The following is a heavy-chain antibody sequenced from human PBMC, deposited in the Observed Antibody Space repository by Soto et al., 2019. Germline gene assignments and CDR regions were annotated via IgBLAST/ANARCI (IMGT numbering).Heavy chain of an antibody. J-gene: IGHJ5*02. V-gene: IGHV1-8*01. Sequence: ASVKVSCKASGYSFSFYGINWVRQAPGQGLEWMGWMNPNSGNTGYAQKFQGRVTMTRNTSISTAYMEPSSLRSEDTAVYYCARSTRTYCISTSCYPNWFDPWGQ. CDR3: ARSTRTYCISTSCYPNWFDP. D-gene: IGHD2-2*01. CDR2: MNPNSGNT. CDR1: GYSFSFYG.